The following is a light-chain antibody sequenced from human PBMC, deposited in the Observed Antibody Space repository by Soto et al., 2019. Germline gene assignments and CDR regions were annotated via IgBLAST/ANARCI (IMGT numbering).Light chain of an antibody. CDR3: QQRSNWPPVT. CDR2: DAS. CDR1: QSVSSY. V-gene: IGKV3-11*01. Sequence: IVMTQSPATLSVSPGERATLSCRASQSVSSYLAWYQQKPGQAPRLLIYDASNRATGIPARFSGSGSGTDFTLTISSLEPEDFAVYYCQQRSNWPPVTFGPGTKVDN. J-gene: IGKJ3*01.